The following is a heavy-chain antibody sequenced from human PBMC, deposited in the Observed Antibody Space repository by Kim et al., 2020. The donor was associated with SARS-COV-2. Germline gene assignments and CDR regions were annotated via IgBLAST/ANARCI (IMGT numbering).Heavy chain of an antibody. CDR3: ARDANRVGYSYGYGCDY. V-gene: IGHV3-21*01. D-gene: IGHD5-18*01. Sequence: GGSLRLSCAASGFTFSSYSMNWVRQAPGKGLEWVSSISSSSSYIYYADSVKGRFTISRDNAKNSLYLQMNSLRAEDTAVYYCARDANRVGYSYGYGCDYWGQGTLVTVSS. CDR1: GFTFSSYS. J-gene: IGHJ4*02. CDR2: ISSSSSYI.